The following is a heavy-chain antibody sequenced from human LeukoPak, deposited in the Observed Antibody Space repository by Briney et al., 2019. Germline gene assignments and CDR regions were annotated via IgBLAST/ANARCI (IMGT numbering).Heavy chain of an antibody. J-gene: IGHJ4*02. CDR3: AKGSSGYFFDL. CDR1: GFIFNNYG. D-gene: IGHD3-22*01. Sequence: GGSLRLSCAASGFIFNNYGLVWVRQAPGKGLEWVSAISNDGGGTTYADFVKGRFTISGDNSKNTLFLQMDSLRAEDTALYYCAKGSSGYFFDLWGQGTLVTVSS. V-gene: IGHV3-23*01. CDR2: ISNDGGGT.